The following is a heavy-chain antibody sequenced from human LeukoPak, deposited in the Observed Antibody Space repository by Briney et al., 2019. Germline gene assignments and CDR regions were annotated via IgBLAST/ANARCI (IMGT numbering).Heavy chain of an antibody. V-gene: IGHV4-34*01. CDR1: GGSFSGYY. CDR2: INHSGST. D-gene: IGHD3-10*01. Sequence: PSETLSLTCAVYGGSFSGYYWSWIRQPPGKGLEWIGEINHSGSTNYSPSLKSRVTISVDTSKNQFSLKLSSVTAADTAVYYCALRGDGSGSYYHPFDYWGQGTLVTVSS. CDR3: ALRGDGSGSYYHPFDY. J-gene: IGHJ4*02.